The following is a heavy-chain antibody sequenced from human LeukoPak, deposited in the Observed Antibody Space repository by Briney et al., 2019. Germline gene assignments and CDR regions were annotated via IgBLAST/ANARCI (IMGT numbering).Heavy chain of an antibody. J-gene: IGHJ3*02. D-gene: IGHD2-2*01. CDR3: ARLPYCSSTSCYSEAYDAFDI. CDR1: GGSISSSSYY. Sequence: PSETLSLTCTVSGGSISSSSYYWGWIRQPPGKGLEWIGSIYYSGSTYYNPSLKGRVTISVDTSKNQFSLKLSSVTAADTAVYYCARLPYCSSTSCYSEAYDAFDIWGQGTMVTVSS. CDR2: IYYSGST. V-gene: IGHV4-39*01.